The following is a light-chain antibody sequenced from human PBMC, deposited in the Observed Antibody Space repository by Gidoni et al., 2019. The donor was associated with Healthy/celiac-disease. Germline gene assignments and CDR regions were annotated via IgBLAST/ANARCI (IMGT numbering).Light chain of an antibody. CDR2: AAS. Sequence: AIRMTQSPSSFSASTGDRVTITCRASQGISSYLAWYQQKPGKAPKLLIYAASTLQSGVQSRFSGSGSGTDFTLTISCLQSEDFATYYCQQYYSYPFTVGPXTKVDIK. V-gene: IGKV1-8*01. J-gene: IGKJ3*01. CDR3: QQYYSYPFT. CDR1: QGISSY.